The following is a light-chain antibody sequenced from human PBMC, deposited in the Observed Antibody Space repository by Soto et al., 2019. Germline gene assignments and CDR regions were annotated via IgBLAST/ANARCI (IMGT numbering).Light chain of an antibody. CDR3: QQYNDYWT. Sequence: DTQMTQSPSTLSASVGDRVIITCRASQSIENWLAWYQQKPGKAPKNLIYKASTLESGVPSRFSGSGSGTEFTLTINNLQPDDFATYYCQQYNDYWTFGQGTKVEIK. J-gene: IGKJ1*01. CDR1: QSIENW. CDR2: KAS. V-gene: IGKV1-5*03.